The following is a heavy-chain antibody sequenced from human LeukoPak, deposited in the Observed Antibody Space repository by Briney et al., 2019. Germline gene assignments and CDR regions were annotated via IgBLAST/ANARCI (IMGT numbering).Heavy chain of an antibody. Sequence: PSETLSLTCSVSGDSIIGYYWGWIRQPPGKGLEWIGNIYYTGNTYCNSSLKSRGTISLDTSKNQFSLKVISMTAADTAVYYCARGAPYYYDSSGYHDAFDIWGQGTMVTVSS. CDR3: ARGAPYYYDSSGYHDAFDI. J-gene: IGHJ3*02. D-gene: IGHD3-22*01. V-gene: IGHV4-38-2*02. CDR1: GDSIIGYY. CDR2: IYYTGNT.